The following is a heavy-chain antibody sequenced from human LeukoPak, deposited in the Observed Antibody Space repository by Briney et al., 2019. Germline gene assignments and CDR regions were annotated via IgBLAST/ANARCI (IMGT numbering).Heavy chain of an antibody. V-gene: IGHV3-74*01. CDR3: VREYGSSSGRAFDI. Sequence: PGGSLRLSCAASGFTFSSYWMHWVRQAPGKGLVWVSRISTDGGSTNSADSVKGRLTISRDNAKNTLYLQMNSLRAEDTAVYYCVREYGSSSGRAFDIWGQGTMVTVSP. J-gene: IGHJ3*02. D-gene: IGHD6-6*01. CDR2: ISTDGGST. CDR1: GFTFSSYW.